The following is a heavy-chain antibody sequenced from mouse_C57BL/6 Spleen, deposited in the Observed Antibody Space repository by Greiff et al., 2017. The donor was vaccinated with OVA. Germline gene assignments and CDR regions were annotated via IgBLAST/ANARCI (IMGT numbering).Heavy chain of an antibody. CDR2: IYPGDGDT. D-gene: IGHD2-1*01. CDR3: AREGNYGNYEGNYFDY. CDR1: GYAFSSYW. V-gene: IGHV1-80*01. J-gene: IGHJ2*01. Sequence: QVQLQQSGAELVKPGASVKISCKASGYAFSSYWMNWVKQRPGKGLEWIGQIYPGDGDTNYNGKFKGKATLTADKSSSTAYMQLSSLTSEDSAVYFCAREGNYGNYEGNYFDYWGQGTTLTVSS.